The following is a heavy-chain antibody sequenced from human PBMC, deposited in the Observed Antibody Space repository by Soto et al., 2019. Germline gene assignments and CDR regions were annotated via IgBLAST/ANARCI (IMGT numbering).Heavy chain of an antibody. CDR1: GFTFSSYA. CDR3: ARDPFGYYVNYFDN. J-gene: IGHJ4*02. D-gene: IGHD1-26*01. CDR2: ISGSGGST. V-gene: IGHV3-23*01. Sequence: GGSLRLSCAASGFTFSSYAMSWVRQAPGKGLEWVSGISGSGGSTYYADSVKGRFTISRDDSKNTLYLQMNSLRAEDTAIFYCARDPFGYYVNYFDNWGQGTLVTAPQ.